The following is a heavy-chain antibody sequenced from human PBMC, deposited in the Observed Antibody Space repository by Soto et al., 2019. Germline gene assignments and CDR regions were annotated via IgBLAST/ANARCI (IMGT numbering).Heavy chain of an antibody. V-gene: IGHV4-59*01. CDR3: ARDRAYSTSRYDAFDI. Sequence: QVQLQESGPGLVKPSETLSLTCTVSGGSISSYYWSWIRQPPGRGLEWIGYIFYSGNTDYKPSLKSRVTISLDTSKNQFSLRLSSVTAADTAVYYCARDRAYSTSRYDAFDIWGQGTMVTVSS. D-gene: IGHD6-6*01. CDR1: GGSISSYY. J-gene: IGHJ3*02. CDR2: IFYSGNT.